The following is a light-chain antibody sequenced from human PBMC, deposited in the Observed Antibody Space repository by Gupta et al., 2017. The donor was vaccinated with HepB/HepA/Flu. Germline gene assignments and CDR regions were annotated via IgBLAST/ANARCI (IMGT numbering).Light chain of an antibody. CDR1: SSDIGGSKF. V-gene: IGLV2-14*01. Sequence: QSALTQPASVSGSPGPSLTISCTGTSSDIGGSKFVSWYQQHPDKVPKLIIYDVSDRPSGVSNRFSVSKSGNTASLTISGLQAEDEADYYCSSYTNSRTIIFGGGTKLTVL. CDR2: DVS. J-gene: IGLJ2*01. CDR3: SSYTNSRTII.